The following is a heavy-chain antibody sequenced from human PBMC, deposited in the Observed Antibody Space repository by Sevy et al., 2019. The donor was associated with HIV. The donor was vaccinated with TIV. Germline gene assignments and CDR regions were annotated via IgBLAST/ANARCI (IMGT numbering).Heavy chain of an antibody. V-gene: IGHV3-23*01. D-gene: IGHD3-9*01. CDR3: ARHTGEPDYFEI. Sequence: GGSLRLSCTASGFTFNNYAMTWVRQAPGKGLEWVSSIRGRNNVTIYAESVRGRFTLSRDISKNTLYLQMNSLRVEDTAVYYCARHTGEPDYFEIWGQGTLVTVSS. CDR2: IRGRNNVT. J-gene: IGHJ4*02. CDR1: GFTFNNYA.